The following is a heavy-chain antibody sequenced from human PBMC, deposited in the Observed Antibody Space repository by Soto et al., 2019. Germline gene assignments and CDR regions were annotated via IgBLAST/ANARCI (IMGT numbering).Heavy chain of an antibody. D-gene: IGHD6-6*01. CDR2: IYYRGST. CDR1: GGSISSGGYY. J-gene: IGHJ6*02. V-gene: IGHV4-31*03. Sequence: PSETLSLTCTVSGGSISSGGYYWSWIRQHPGKGLEWIGYIYYRGSTYYNPSLKSRVTISVDTSKNQFSLKLSSVTAADTAVYYCASYPARPYYYYGMDVWGQGTTVTVSS. CDR3: ASYPARPYYYYGMDV.